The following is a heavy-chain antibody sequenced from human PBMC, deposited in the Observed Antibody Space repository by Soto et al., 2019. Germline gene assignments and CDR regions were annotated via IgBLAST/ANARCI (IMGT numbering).Heavy chain of an antibody. V-gene: IGHV4-61*08. Sequence: SETLSLTCAVSGGSISSGGYSWSWIRQPPGKGLEWIGYIYYSGSTNYNPSLKSRVTISVDTSKNQFSLKLSSVTAADTAVYYCARHSGYENWFDPWGQGTLVTVSS. CDR2: IYYSGST. CDR1: GGSISSGGYS. J-gene: IGHJ5*02. CDR3: ARHSGYENWFDP. D-gene: IGHD5-12*01.